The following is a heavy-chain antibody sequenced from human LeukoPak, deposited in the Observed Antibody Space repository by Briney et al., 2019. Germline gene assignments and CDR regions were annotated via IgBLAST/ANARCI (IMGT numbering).Heavy chain of an antibody. CDR3: AKDIQLST. Sequence: GGSLRLSCAASGFTFDNFAMHWVRQGPGKGLEWVSLIGASGESTYYADSVKGRFTISRDNSKNTLSLQMNSLRVEDTAMYFCAKDIQLSTWGLGTMVTVSS. CDR2: IGASGEST. D-gene: IGHD5-24*01. J-gene: IGHJ3*01. V-gene: IGHV3-23*01. CDR1: GFTFDNFA.